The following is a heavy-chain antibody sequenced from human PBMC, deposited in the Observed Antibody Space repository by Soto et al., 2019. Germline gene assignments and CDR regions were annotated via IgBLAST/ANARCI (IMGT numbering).Heavy chain of an antibody. CDR2: IYPGDSDT. CDR1: VYRFTSYW. Sequence: GESLKISCKGSVYRFTSYWIGWERQMPGKGLELLGIIYPGDSDTRYSPSFQGQVTISADKSISTAYLQWSSLYASDTAIYYCARRGYSYGYYYCYRMAVWSPGTTVTVAS. J-gene: IGHJ6*02. D-gene: IGHD5-18*01. V-gene: IGHV5-51*01. CDR3: ARRGYSYGYYYCYRMAV.